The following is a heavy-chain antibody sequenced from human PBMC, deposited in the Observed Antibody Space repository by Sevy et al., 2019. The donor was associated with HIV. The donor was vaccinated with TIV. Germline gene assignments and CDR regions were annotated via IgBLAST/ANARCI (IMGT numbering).Heavy chain of an antibody. CDR1: GFTFSTYS. D-gene: IGHD6-19*01. Sequence: GGSLRLSCAASGFTFSTYSMNWVRQAPGKGLEWVSSISSTSSYIDYAYSVKGRFTISRDNAKNSLYLQMNNLRAEDTAVSYCARDYNSGWRKFNLFDPWGQGTLVTVSS. J-gene: IGHJ5*02. CDR2: ISSTSSYI. V-gene: IGHV3-21*01. CDR3: ARDYNSGWRKFNLFDP.